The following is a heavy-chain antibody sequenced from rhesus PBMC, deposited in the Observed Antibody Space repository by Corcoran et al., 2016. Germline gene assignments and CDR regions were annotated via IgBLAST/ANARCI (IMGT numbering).Heavy chain of an antibody. CDR2: INSGVGSA. V-gene: IGHV3S25*01. J-gene: IGHJ4*01. CDR3: AKGYSSSYTLND. Sequence: EVQLVESGGGLVQPGGSLRLSCAASGFTFRSYGMYWVRQAQGKGLEWISAINSGVGSAYYADSVKGRFTISRDNSKNTLSRQMNSLRAEDTAVYYCAKGYSSSYTLNDWGQGVLVTVSS. CDR1: GFTFRSYG. D-gene: IGHD6-43*01.